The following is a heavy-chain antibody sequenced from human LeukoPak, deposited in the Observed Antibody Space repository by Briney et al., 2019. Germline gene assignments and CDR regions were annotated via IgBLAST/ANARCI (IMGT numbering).Heavy chain of an antibody. D-gene: IGHD4-11*01. CDR1: GYTFTNYG. Sequence: ASVKVSCKASGYTFTNYGVSWVRQAPGQGLEWVGWISAYNGYTNYAQKFQFRVTMTTDTSTSTAYMELRSLTSDDTAVYYCARDKAVTTEVTQYFQHWGQGTLVTVSS. CDR2: ISAYNGYT. J-gene: IGHJ1*01. V-gene: IGHV1-18*01. CDR3: ARDKAVTTEVTQYFQH.